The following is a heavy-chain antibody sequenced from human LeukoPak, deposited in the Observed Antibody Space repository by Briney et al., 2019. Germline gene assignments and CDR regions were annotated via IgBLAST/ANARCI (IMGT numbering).Heavy chain of an antibody. V-gene: IGHV4-59*01. CDR3: ARYNYDFWSGYSRWFDS. J-gene: IGHJ5*01. CDR1: GGSIRSYY. Sequence: SETLSLTCTVSGGSIRSYYWSWIRQPPGKGLEWIGYIDYSGDTNYNPSIKSRVTISVDTSKNQFSLKLSSVTAADTAVYYCARYNYDFWSGYSRWFDSWGQGTLVTVSS. CDR2: IDYSGDT. D-gene: IGHD3-3*01.